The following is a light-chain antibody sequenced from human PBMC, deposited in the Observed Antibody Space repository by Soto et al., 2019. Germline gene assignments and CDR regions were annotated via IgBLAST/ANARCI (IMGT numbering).Light chain of an antibody. CDR1: QSISSN. J-gene: IGKJ4*01. CDR3: QQYNNGLT. Sequence: EIVMTQSPATLSVSPGERATLSCRASQSISSNLAWYQQKPGQAPRLLMFRTSSRATGFPARFSGSGSGTEFNLTISSLQSEDFGVYYCQQYNNGLTFGGGTKVDIK. CDR2: RTS. V-gene: IGKV3-15*01.